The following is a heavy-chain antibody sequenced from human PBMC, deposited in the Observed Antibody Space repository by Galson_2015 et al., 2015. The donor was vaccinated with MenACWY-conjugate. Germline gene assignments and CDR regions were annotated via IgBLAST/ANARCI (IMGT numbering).Heavy chain of an antibody. J-gene: IGHJ4*02. CDR2: ISSSSSTI. V-gene: IGHV3-48*04. CDR3: ARDYGSYYVPHFDY. D-gene: IGHD1-26*01. Sequence: SLRLSCAASGFTFSSYSMNWVRQAPGKGLEWVSYISSSSSTIYYADSVEGRFTISRDNAKNSLYLQMNSLRAEDTAVYYCARDYGSYYVPHFDYWGQGTLVTVSS. CDR1: GFTFSSYS.